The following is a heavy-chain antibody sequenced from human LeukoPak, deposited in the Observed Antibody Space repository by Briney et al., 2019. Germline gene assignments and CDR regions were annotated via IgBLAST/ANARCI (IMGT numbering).Heavy chain of an antibody. D-gene: IGHD4-11*01. CDR3: SRESTVIDAFDI. CDR2: ISTNGGNT. J-gene: IGHJ3*02. V-gene: IGHV3-64*01. CDR1: GFSFRKYA. Sequence: PGGSLRLSCAASGFSFRKYAMHWVRQAPGKGLESVSGISTNGGNTYHANSVKDRFTISRDNSKNTLYLQMGSLRTEDMAVYYCSRESTVIDAFDIWGQGTMVTVSS.